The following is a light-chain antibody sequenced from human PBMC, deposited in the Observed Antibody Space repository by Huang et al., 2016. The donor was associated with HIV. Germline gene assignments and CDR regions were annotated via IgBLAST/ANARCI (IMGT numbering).Light chain of an antibody. CDR3: LQHHAYPRT. CDR2: AAS. CDR1: QGIANY. Sequence: DIQLTQFPSAMSASGGDRVSITCRASQGIANYLVWCQQRPGGAPKGLIYAASSLQSGVPSRFSGSGSGTKFTLTISGLQPEDFATYYCLQHHAYPRTFGQGTKVEV. V-gene: IGKV1-17*03. J-gene: IGKJ1*01.